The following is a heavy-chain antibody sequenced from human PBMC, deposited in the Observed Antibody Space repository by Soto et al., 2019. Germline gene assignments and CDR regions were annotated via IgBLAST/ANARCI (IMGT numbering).Heavy chain of an antibody. Sequence: ASVKVSCKASGYGFTSYYIHWVRQAPGQGLEWMGLINPTGGRTSYAQRFQGRVIMTRDTATSTVYLDLASLRSDDTALYYCARGGSVTNSFYYYFGMDVWGQGSTVTVSS. CDR2: INPTGGRT. V-gene: IGHV1-46*01. CDR3: ARGGSVTNSFYYYFGMDV. D-gene: IGHD3-16*01. CDR1: GYGFTSYY. J-gene: IGHJ6*02.